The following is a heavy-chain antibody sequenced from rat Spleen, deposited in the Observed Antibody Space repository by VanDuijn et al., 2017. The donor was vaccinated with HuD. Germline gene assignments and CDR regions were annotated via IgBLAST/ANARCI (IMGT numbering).Heavy chain of an antibody. CDR2: ISPSGVTT. J-gene: IGHJ4*01. CDR3: ATDGYYDGTYYSVYVMDA. Sequence: EVQLVESDGGLVQPGRSLKLSCAASGFTFSNYGMHWIRQAPTKGLEWVASISPSGVTTNYRDSVKGRFTISRDSGKNTLYLQMDSLRSEDTATYYCATDGYYDGTYYSVYVMDAWGQGASVTVSS. CDR1: GFTFSNYG. V-gene: IGHV5-19*01. D-gene: IGHD1-12*02.